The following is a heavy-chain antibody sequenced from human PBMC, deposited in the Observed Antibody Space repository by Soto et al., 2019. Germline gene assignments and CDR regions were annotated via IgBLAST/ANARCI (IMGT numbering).Heavy chain of an antibody. Sequence: ASVKVSCKASGYTFTSYDINWVRQATGQGLEWMGWMNPNSGNTGYAQKFQGRVTMTRNTSISTAYIKLSSLRSEDTAVYYCATGAPNYYYYYMDVWGKGTTVTVSS. J-gene: IGHJ6*03. CDR3: ATGAPNYYYYYMDV. CDR2: MNPNSGNT. CDR1: GYTFTSYD. V-gene: IGHV1-8*01.